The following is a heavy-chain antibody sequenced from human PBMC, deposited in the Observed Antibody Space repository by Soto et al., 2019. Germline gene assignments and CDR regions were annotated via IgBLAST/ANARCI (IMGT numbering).Heavy chain of an antibody. Sequence: PGGSLRLSCAASGFTFSSYGMHWVRQAPGKGLEWVAVISYDGSNKYYADSVKGRFTISRDNSKNTLYLQMNSLRAEDTAVYYCAKGRSIAVAAHSGQGTLVTVSS. D-gene: IGHD6-19*01. J-gene: IGHJ4*02. V-gene: IGHV3-30*18. CDR2: ISYDGSNK. CDR1: GFTFSSYG. CDR3: AKGRSIAVAAH.